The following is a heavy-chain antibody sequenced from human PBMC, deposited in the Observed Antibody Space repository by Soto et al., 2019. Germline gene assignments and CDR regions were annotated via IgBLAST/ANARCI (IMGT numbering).Heavy chain of an antibody. CDR1: GYTFTSYA. CDR3: AKDKTPITLVGGVMDFAYHYAMDV. CDR2: INAGNGNT. J-gene: IGHJ6*02. D-gene: IGHD3-10*01. V-gene: IGHV1-3*01. Sequence: ASVKVSCKASGYTFTSYAMHWVRQAPGQRLEWMGWINAGNGNTKYSQKFQGRVTITRDTSTSTVYMELSSLRSDDTAVYYCAKDKTPITLVGGVMDFAYHYAMDVWGHGTTVTVSS.